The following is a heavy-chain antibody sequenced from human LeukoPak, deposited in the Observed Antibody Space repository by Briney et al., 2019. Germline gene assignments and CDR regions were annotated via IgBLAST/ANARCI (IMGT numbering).Heavy chain of an antibody. CDR1: GGSISSYY. CDR2: IYYSGST. D-gene: IGHD3-22*01. CDR3: AREGSDSSGYYYLHY. Sequence: SETLSLTCTVSGGSISSYYWSWIQQSPGKGLEWIGYIYYSGSTNYNPSLKSRVTISVDTSKNQISLKLSSVTAADTAVYYCAREGSDSSGYYYLHYWGQGTLVTVSS. V-gene: IGHV4-59*01. J-gene: IGHJ4*02.